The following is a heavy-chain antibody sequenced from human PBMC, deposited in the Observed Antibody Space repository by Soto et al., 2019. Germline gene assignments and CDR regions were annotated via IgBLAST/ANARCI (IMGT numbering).Heavy chain of an antibody. Sequence: ESGGGLVQPGRSLRLSCAASGFTFDDYAMHWVRQAPGKGLEWVSGISWNSGSIGYADSVKGRFTISRDNAKNSLYLQMNSLRAEDTALYYCAKDKGYNWNNEGWFDPWGQGTLVTVSS. V-gene: IGHV3-9*01. CDR3: AKDKGYNWNNEGWFDP. J-gene: IGHJ5*02. D-gene: IGHD1-20*01. CDR1: GFTFDDYA. CDR2: ISWNSGSI.